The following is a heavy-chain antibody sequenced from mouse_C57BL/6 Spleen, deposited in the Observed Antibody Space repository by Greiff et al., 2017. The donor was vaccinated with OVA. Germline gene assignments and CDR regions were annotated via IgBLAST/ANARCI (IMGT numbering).Heavy chain of an antibody. CDR1: GYTFTSYW. Sequence: QVQLQQPGAELVMPGASVKLSCKASGYTFTSYWMHWVKQRPGQGLEWIGEIDPSDSYTNYKQKFKGKSTLTVDKSSSTAYMQLSSLTSEDSAVYYCASPIYYYGSRPFDVWGTGTTVTVSS. CDR3: ASPIYYYGSRPFDV. V-gene: IGHV1-69*01. CDR2: IDPSDSYT. J-gene: IGHJ1*03. D-gene: IGHD1-1*01.